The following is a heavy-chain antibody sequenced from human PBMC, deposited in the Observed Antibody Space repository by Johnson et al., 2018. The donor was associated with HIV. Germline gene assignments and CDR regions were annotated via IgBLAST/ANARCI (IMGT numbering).Heavy chain of an antibody. V-gene: IGHV3-73*02. D-gene: IGHD3-22*01. Sequence: VQLVESGGGLVQPGGSLKLSCAASGFTFSGSAMHWVRQASGKGLEWVGRIRSKAKSYATAYAASVKGRFTISRDNSKNTLYLQMNSLRAEDTAVYYCARGPMIVVPHDAFDIWGQGTMVTVSS. CDR1: GFTFSGSA. CDR2: IRSKAKSYAT. J-gene: IGHJ3*02. CDR3: ARGPMIVVPHDAFDI.